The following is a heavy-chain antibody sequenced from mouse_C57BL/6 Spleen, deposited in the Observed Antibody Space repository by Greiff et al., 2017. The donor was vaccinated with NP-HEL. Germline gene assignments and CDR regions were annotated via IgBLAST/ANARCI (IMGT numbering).Heavy chain of an antibody. CDR1: GYSITSGYY. D-gene: IGHD2-5*01. V-gene: IGHV3-6*01. CDR3: ARDPGSNYGYYAMDY. Sequence: EESGPGLVKPSQSLSLTCSVTGYSITSGYYWNWIRQFPGNKLEWMGYISYDGSNNYNPSLKNRISITRDTSKNQFFLKLNSVTTEDTATYYCARDPGSNYGYYAMDYWGQGTSVTVSS. CDR2: ISYDGSN. J-gene: IGHJ4*01.